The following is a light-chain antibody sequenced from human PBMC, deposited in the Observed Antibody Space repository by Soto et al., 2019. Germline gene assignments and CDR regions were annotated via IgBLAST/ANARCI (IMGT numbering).Light chain of an antibody. CDR1: QNITNY. V-gene: IGKV1-39*01. Sequence: DIQLTQSPSSLSASVGDRVTITCRASQNITNYFNWYQQKPGKAPTLLIYAASSLQSGVPSRFSGSGSGTNFTLTISRLQPEDFATYYCQQTYRSSWTFGPGTKVEI. CDR3: QQTYRSSWT. CDR2: AAS. J-gene: IGKJ1*01.